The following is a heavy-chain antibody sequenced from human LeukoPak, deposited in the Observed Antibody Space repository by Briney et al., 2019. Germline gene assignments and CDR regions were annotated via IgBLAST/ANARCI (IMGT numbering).Heavy chain of an antibody. Sequence: TGGSLRISCAASGFTFSSYSMNWVRQAPGKGLEWVSSISSSSSYIYYADSVKGRLTFSRDNAKNSLYLQMNSLRAEDTAVYYCARGRGRTDYFDYWGQGTLVTVSS. J-gene: IGHJ4*02. CDR1: GFTFSSYS. CDR3: ARGRGRTDYFDY. CDR2: ISSSSSYI. V-gene: IGHV3-21*01. D-gene: IGHD2-15*01.